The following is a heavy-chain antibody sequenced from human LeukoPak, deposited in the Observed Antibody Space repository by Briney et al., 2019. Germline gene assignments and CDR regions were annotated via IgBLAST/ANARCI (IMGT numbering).Heavy chain of an antibody. CDR3: VKDDYDYVWGSYRYAFVDY. CDR2: ISGSGGST. D-gene: IGHD3-16*02. CDR1: GFTFSSYA. V-gene: IGHV3-23*01. Sequence: GGSLRLSCAASGFTFSSYAMSWVRQAPGKGLEWVSAISGSGGSTYYADSVKGRFTISRDNSKNTLYLQMNSLRAEDTAVYYCVKDDYDYVWGSYRYAFVDYWGQGTLVTVSS. J-gene: IGHJ4*02.